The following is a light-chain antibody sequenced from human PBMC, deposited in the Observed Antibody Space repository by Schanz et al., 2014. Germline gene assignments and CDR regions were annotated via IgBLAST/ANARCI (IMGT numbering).Light chain of an antibody. CDR3: QQYENRRT. V-gene: IGKV3-15*01. Sequence: EIVMTQSPATLSVSPGERATLSCRASQTVKTNLAWYQQKPGQAPRLLVYGASTRATTTPARFSGSGSGTEFTLTISALQSEDSAVYYCQQYENRRTFGQGTKVEIK. CDR2: GAS. CDR1: QTVKTN. J-gene: IGKJ2*01.